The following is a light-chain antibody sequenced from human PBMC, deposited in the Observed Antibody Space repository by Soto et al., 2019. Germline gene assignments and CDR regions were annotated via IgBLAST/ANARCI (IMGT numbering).Light chain of an antibody. Sequence: EIVMTQSPLSLPVTPGEPASISCRSSQSLLQSNGNNQLGWVLQKPGQSPQLLMYLGSSRASGVPDRFSGRGSGTDFTLKISRVEPEDVGVYYCMQVLQTPPTFGGGTKVEIK. CDR1: QSLLQSNGNNQ. J-gene: IGKJ4*01. V-gene: IGKV2-28*01. CDR2: LGS. CDR3: MQVLQTPPT.